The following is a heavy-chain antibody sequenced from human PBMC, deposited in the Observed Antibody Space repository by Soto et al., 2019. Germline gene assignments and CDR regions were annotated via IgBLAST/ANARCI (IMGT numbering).Heavy chain of an antibody. Sequence: GGSLRLSCAASGFTFSTYNMNWGRQAPGKGLEWVSYISSSGSTLYYADSVKGRFTISRDNARNSLFLQMNGLRDEDTAVYYCARDATYYGSGIIINWFDPWGQGTLVTVSS. CDR3: ARDATYYGSGIIINWFDP. D-gene: IGHD3-10*01. CDR2: ISSSGSTL. J-gene: IGHJ5*02. V-gene: IGHV3-48*02. CDR1: GFTFSTYN.